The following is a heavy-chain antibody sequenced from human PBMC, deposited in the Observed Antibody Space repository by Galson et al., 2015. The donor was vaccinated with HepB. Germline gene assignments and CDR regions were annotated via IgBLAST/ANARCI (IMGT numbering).Heavy chain of an antibody. CDR3: AGPPGIAAAAREYYYGMDV. J-gene: IGHJ6*02. D-gene: IGHD6-13*01. CDR1: GYTFTSYG. Sequence: SVKVSCKASGYTFTSYGISWVRQAPGQGLEWMGWISAYNGNTNYAQKLQGRVTMTTDTSTSTAYMELRSLRSDDTAVYYCAGPPGIAAAAREYYYGMDVWGQGTTVTVSS. V-gene: IGHV1-18*01. CDR2: ISAYNGNT.